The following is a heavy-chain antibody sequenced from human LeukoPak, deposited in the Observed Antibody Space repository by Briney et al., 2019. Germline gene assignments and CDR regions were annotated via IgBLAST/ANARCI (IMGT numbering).Heavy chain of an antibody. CDR2: TYYRSKWYN. CDR3: ARDPLAAAGTFWFDP. D-gene: IGHD6-13*01. V-gene: IGHV6-1*01. J-gene: IGHJ5*02. CDR1: GDSLSSNSAA. Sequence: SQTLSLTCANSGDSLSSNSAAWHWIRQSPSRGLEWLGRTYYRSKWYNDYAVSVKSRITINPDTSKNQFSLQLNSVTPEDTAVYYCARDPLAAAGTFWFDPWGQGTLVTVSS.